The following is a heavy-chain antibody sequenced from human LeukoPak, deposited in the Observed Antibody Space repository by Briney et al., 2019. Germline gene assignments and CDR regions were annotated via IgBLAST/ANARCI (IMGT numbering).Heavy chain of an antibody. CDR3: ARVPSRYSWNFDYYYYYMDV. D-gene: IGHD1-7*01. J-gene: IGHJ6*03. V-gene: IGHV3-53*05. CDR2: IYSGGST. Sequence: GGSLRLSCAASGFTVSSNYMSWVRQAPGKGLEWVSVIYSGGSTYYADSVKGRFTISRDNSKNTLYLQMYSLRAEDTAVYYCARVPSRYSWNFDYYYYYMDVWGKGTTVTVSS. CDR1: GFTVSSNY.